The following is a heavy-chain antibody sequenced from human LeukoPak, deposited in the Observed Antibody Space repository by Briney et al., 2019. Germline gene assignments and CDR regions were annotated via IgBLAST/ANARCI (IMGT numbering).Heavy chain of an antibody. D-gene: IGHD1-26*01. CDR2: INLSGST. CDR1: GFTFSSYA. CDR3: ARKNPRTNIVGAVPRYWFDP. J-gene: IGHJ5*02. V-gene: IGHV4-34*01. Sequence: PGGSLRLSCAASGFTFSSYAMSWVRQAPGKGLEWIGEINLSGSTNYNPSLKSRVTISVDTSKNQFSLKLSSVTAADTAVYYCARKNPRTNIVGAVPRYWFDPWGQGTLVTVSS.